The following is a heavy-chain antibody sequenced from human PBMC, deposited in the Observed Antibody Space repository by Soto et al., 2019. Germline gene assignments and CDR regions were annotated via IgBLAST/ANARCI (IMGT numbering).Heavy chain of an antibody. CDR2: INPSGGST. CDR1: GYNFTSYY. D-gene: IGHD6-19*01. Sequence: QVQLVQSGAEVQKPGASVKVSCKASGYNFTSYYMHWVRQAPGQGLEWMGIINPSGGSTSYAQKFQGRVTMTRDTSTSAVYMELSSLRSEDTAVYYCARAGCGWSLYYWGQGTLVTVST. CDR3: ARAGCGWSLYY. V-gene: IGHV1-46*03. J-gene: IGHJ4*02.